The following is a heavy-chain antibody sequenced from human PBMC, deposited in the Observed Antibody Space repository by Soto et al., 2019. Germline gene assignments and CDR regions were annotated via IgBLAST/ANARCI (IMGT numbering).Heavy chain of an antibody. CDR3: ARLQYYFDY. J-gene: IGHJ4*02. CDR2: IYYSGST. V-gene: IGHV4-59*08. Sequence: SETLSLTCTVSGGSISSYYWSWIRQPPGKGLEWIGYIYYSGSTNYNPSLKSRVTISVDKSKNQFSLKLSSVTAADTAVYYCARLQYYFDYWGQGTLVTVSS. CDR1: GGSISSYY.